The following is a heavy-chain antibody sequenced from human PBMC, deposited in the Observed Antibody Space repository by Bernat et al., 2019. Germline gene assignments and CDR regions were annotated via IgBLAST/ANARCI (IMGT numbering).Heavy chain of an antibody. CDR1: GFTFDDYA. CDR3: AKTVGYYYYMDV. Sequence: EVQLVESGGGLVQPGRSLRLSCAASGFTFDDYAMHWVRQAPGKGLEWVSGISWNSGSIGYADSVKGRFTISRDNAKNSLYLQMNSLRAEYTALYYCAKTVGYYYYMDVWGKGTTVTVSS. D-gene: IGHD4-23*01. CDR2: ISWNSGSI. V-gene: IGHV3-9*01. J-gene: IGHJ6*03.